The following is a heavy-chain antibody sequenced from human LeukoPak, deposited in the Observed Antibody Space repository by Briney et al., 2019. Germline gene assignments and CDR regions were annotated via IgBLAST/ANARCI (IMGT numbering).Heavy chain of an antibody. CDR2: IYYSGST. V-gene: IGHV4-30-4*01. J-gene: IGHJ4*02. CDR1: GGSISSGDYY. D-gene: IGHD2-2*01. CDR3: ARTTVPAAMFYFDY. Sequence: SETLSLTCTVSGGSISSGDYYWSWIRQPPGKGLEWIGYIYYSGSTYYNPSLKSRVTISVDTSKNQFSLKLSSVTAADTAVYYCARTTVPAAMFYFDYWGQGTLVTVSS.